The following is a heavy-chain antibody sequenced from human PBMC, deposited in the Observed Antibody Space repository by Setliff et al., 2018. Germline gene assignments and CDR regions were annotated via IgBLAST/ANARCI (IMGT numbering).Heavy chain of an antibody. CDR2: VFVDGST. D-gene: IGHD3-22*01. Sequence: SETLSLTCTVSDGSLSTYYWSWIRRPAGKGLEWIGRVFVDGSTNYNPSLKSRVTMSVDTSKNQFSLKLTSVTAADTAICYCARDTSSDWAAWFDPWSQGILVTVSS. CDR1: DGSLSTYY. V-gene: IGHV4-4*07. J-gene: IGHJ5*02. CDR3: ARDTSSDWAAWFDP.